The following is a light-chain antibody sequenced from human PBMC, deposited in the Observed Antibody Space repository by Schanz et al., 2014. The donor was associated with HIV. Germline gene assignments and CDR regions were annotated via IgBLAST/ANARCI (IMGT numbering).Light chain of an antibody. CDR3: AAWDDSLNGPV. Sequence: QSVLTQPASVSGSPGQSITISCAETGSDIDAYKYVSWYQQHPGKAPRLLIYDAINRPPGVSDRFSGSKSGNTASLTISGLQAEDEADYYCAAWDDSLNGPVFGGGTKLTVL. CDR1: GSDIDAYKY. CDR2: DAI. V-gene: IGLV2-14*03. J-gene: IGLJ2*01.